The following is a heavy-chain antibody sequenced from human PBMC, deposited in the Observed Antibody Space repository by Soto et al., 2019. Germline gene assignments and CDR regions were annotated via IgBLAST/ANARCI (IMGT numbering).Heavy chain of an antibody. CDR2: ISGSGGST. CDR1: GFTFSSHA. J-gene: IGHJ4*02. V-gene: IGHV3-23*01. CDR3: AKYRYYDILTGLDY. D-gene: IGHD3-9*01. Sequence: EVQLLESGGGLVQPGGSLRLSCAASGFTFSSHAMSWVRQAPGKGLECVSAISGSGGSTFYADSVKGRFTISRDNSKNTLYLQMSSLRAEDTAVYYCAKYRYYDILTGLDYWGQGTLVTVCS.